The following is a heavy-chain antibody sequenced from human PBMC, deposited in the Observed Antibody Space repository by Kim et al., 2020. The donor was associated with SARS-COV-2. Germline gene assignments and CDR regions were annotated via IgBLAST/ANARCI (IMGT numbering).Heavy chain of an antibody. D-gene: IGHD1-1*01. J-gene: IGHJ5*02. Sequence: GGSLRLSCAASGFTFSSYSMNWVRQAPGKGLEWVSSISSSSSYIYYADSVKGRFTISRDNAKNSLYLQMNSLRAEDTAVYYCARPGSKLNWFDPWGQGTLVTVSS. CDR1: GFTFSSYS. V-gene: IGHV3-21*01. CDR3: ARPGSKLNWFDP. CDR2: ISSSSSYI.